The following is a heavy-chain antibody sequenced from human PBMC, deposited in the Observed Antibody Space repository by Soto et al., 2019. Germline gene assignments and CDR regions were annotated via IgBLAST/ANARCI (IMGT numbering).Heavy chain of an antibody. Sequence: TLSLTWIVSGGSISSYYWSWFRPPPGKGLEWIGYTYYSGSTYYNPSLKSRVTISVDTSKNQFSLKLSSATAADTAVYYCVRLGAYYPSLDPCGRGTPVTVSS. V-gene: IGHV4-30-4*01. CDR2: TYYSGST. CDR3: VRLGAYYPSLDP. CDR1: GGSISSYY. D-gene: IGHD3-22*01. J-gene: IGHJ5*02.